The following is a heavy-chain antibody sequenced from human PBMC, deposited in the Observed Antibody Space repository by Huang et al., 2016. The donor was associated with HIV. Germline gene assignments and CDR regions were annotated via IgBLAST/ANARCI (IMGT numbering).Heavy chain of an antibody. D-gene: IGHD5-12*01. CDR2: ISGQNGNT. V-gene: IGHV1-18*01. Sequence: QVQLVQSGAEVKKPGASVKVSCKASGYTFSKTGISWVRQAPGQGLEWMEWISGQNGNTKYAQKFQGRVTMTTDTSTKTAYMDLWSLRPDDTAKYYCARDSGYYPGGGDAFDLWGQGTMVIVSS. CDR1: GYTFSKTG. J-gene: IGHJ3*01. CDR3: ARDSGYYPGGGDAFDL.